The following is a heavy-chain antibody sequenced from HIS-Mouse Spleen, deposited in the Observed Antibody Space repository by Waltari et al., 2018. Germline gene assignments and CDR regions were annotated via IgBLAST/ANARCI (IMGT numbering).Heavy chain of an antibody. J-gene: IGHJ2*01. V-gene: IGHV4-39*07. D-gene: IGHD6-13*01. CDR1: GGSISSSSYY. CDR2: IYYSGRN. Sequence: QLQLQESGPGLVKPSETLSLTCTVSGGSISSSSYYWGWIRQPPGKGLEWIGSIYYSGRNYDNPSLKSRVTISVETSKNQFALKLSSVTAADTAVYYCSREIPYSSSWYDWYFDLWGRGTLVTVSS. CDR3: SREIPYSSSWYDWYFDL.